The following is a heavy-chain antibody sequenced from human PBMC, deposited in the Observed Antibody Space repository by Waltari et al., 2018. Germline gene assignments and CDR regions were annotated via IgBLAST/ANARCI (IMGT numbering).Heavy chain of an antibody. CDR1: GSARRSYW. D-gene: IGHD3-10*01. J-gene: IGHJ6*03. CDR2: IKQDGSAK. Sequence: EVQLVESGGGLVPPGGSLRPACEADGSARRSYWLSGVRQAPGKGLEFVANIKQDGSAKNHVDSVKGRFTISRDNARNIVYLQMNSLRDEDTAVYYCAKDPTEWSGSMDVWGKGTTVTVSS. CDR3: AKDPTEWSGSMDV. V-gene: IGHV3-7*01.